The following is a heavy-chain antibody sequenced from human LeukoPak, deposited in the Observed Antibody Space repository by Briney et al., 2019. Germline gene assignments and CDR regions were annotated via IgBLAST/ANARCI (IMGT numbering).Heavy chain of an antibody. CDR3: AKGGNSGYDYFDY. CDR1: GFTFSSYG. CDR2: IWYDGSNK. D-gene: IGHD5-12*01. Sequence: PGGSLRLSCAASGFTFSSYGMHWVSQAPGKGLEWVAVIWYDGSNKYYADPVKGRFTISRDNSKNTLYLQMNSLRAEDTAVYYCAKGGNSGYDYFDYWGQGTLVTVSS. V-gene: IGHV3-33*03. J-gene: IGHJ4*02.